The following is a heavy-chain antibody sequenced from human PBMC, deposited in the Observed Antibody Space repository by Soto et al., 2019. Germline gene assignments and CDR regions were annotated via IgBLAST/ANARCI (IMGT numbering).Heavy chain of an antibody. CDR2: ISGSGGST. V-gene: IGHV3-23*01. D-gene: IGHD3-22*01. Sequence: PGGSLRLSCAASGFTFSSYAMSWVRQAPGKGLEWVSAISGSGGSTYYADSVKGRFTISRDNSKNTLYLQMNSLRAEDTAVYYCAKVGYYYDSSGYAPRYWGQGTLVT. J-gene: IGHJ4*02. CDR1: GFTFSSYA. CDR3: AKVGYYYDSSGYAPRY.